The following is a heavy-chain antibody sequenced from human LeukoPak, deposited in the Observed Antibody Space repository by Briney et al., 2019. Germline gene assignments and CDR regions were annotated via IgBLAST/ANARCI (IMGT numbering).Heavy chain of an antibody. V-gene: IGHV1-69*04. D-gene: IGHD6-25*01. CDR2: IIPILGIA. CDR3: ARARAARDAFDI. CDR1: GGTFSSYA. J-gene: IGHJ3*02. Sequence: SVKVSCKASGGTFSSYAISWVRQAPGQGLEWMGRIIPILGIANYAQKFQGRVTITADKSTSTAYMELSSLRSEDTAVYYCARARAARDAFDIWGQGAMVTVSS.